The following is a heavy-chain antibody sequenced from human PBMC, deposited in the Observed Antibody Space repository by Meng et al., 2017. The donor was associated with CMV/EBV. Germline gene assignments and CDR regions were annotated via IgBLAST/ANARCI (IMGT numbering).Heavy chain of an antibody. D-gene: IGHD3-22*01. V-gene: IGHV3-66*02. J-gene: IGHJ4*02. CDR1: GFTVSSNY. CDR2: IYSGGST. Sequence: GESLKISRAASGFTVSSNYMSWVRQAPGKGLEWVSVIYSGGSTYYADSVKGRFTISRDNSKNTLYLQMNSLRAEDTAVCYCARGIPPVRYYYDSSGYDYWGQGTLVTVSS. CDR3: ARGIPPVRYYYDSSGYDY.